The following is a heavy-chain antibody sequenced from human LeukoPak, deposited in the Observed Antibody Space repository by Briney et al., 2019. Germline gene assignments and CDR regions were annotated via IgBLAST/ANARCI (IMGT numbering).Heavy chain of an antibody. J-gene: IGHJ6*03. Sequence: GSLELSFAAPGFPFSSFDMHWVRPPTGQGLEWVSTIGTASDTYYPGSVEGRFTLSRDNAKNSLYLQMNSLTAGDTAVYYCARGPPRGKYYYMDVWGKGTTVTVSS. CDR3: ARGPPRGKYYYMDV. CDR2: IGTASDT. V-gene: IGHV3-13*01. CDR1: GFPFSSFD. D-gene: IGHD1-1*01.